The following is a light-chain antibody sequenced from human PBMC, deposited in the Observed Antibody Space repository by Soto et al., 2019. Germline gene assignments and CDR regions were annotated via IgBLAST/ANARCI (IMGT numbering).Light chain of an antibody. CDR1: SSDIGLNNY. Sequence: QSAPTQPASVSGSPGQSITISCTGTSSDIGLNNYVSWYQQHPGKAPALIIYAVTYRPSGVSSRFSGSKSGDTASLTISGPRTEDEADYYCTSHTDSRPGVFGGGTKLTVL. CDR3: TSHTDSRPGV. V-gene: IGLV2-14*03. J-gene: IGLJ2*01. CDR2: AVT.